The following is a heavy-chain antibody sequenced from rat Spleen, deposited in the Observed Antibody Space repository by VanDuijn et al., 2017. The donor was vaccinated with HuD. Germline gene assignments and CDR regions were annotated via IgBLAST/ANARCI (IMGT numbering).Heavy chain of an antibody. CDR2: ISTGGATT. V-gene: IGHV5-46*01. CDR1: GFTFSSFP. D-gene: IGHD1-4*01. Sequence: EVQLVESGGGLVQPGRSMKLSCAASGFTFSSFPMAWVRQAPTKGLEWVTTISTGGATTYYRDSVKGRFTISRDNAKSSLYLQMDSLRSEDTATYYCAKETGYNSYFDYWGQGVMVTVSS. CDR3: AKETGYNSYFDY. J-gene: IGHJ2*01.